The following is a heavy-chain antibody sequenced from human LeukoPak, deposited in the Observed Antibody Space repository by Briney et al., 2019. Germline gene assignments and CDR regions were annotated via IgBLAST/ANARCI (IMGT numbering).Heavy chain of an antibody. CDR1: GYTFTDYY. V-gene: IGHV1-2*02. CDR3: ARDRVQASGNDY. D-gene: IGHD1-1*01. J-gene: IGHJ4*02. CDR2: THPNSGGT. Sequence: ASVKVSCKASGYTFTDYYMHWVRQAPGQGLEWMGWTHPNSGGTNYAQKFQGRVTMTRDTSVNTVYMELSGLTSDDTAVYYCARDRVQASGNDYWGQGTLVTVSS.